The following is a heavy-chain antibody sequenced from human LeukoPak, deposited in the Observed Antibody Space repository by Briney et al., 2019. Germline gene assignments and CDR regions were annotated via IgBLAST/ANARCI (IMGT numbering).Heavy chain of an antibody. CDR2: INPNSGGT. D-gene: IGHD2-21*02. CDR3: ARARGVTAIGYFQH. J-gene: IGHJ1*01. CDR1: GYTFTVYY. V-gene: IGHV1-2*02. Sequence: ASMKVSFKASGYTFTVYYMHWVRQAPGQGLEWMGWINPNSGGTNYAQKFQGRVTMTRDTSISTAYMELSRLRSDDTAVYYCARARGVTAIGYFQHWGQGTLVTVSS.